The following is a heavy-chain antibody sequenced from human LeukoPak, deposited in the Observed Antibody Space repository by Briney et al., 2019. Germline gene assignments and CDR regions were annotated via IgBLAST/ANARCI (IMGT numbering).Heavy chain of an antibody. CDR1: GCTSSNYA. D-gene: IGHD3-9*01. V-gene: IGHV3-23*01. J-gene: IGHJ4*02. CDR3: ATQGDPVTGYYFDY. Sequence: GGSLRLSCAASGCTSSNYAMNWVRQAPGKGLEWVSAISGSGADTYYADSVKGRFTISRDNSKNTLYLQMNSLRAEDTAIYYCATQGDPVTGYYFDYWGQGTLVTVSS. CDR2: ISGSGADT.